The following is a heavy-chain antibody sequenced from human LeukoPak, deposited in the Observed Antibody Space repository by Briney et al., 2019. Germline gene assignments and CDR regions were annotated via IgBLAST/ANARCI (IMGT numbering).Heavy chain of an antibody. CDR1: GYPFDNFG. J-gene: IGHJ4*01. Sequence: VASVKVSFKASGYPFDNFGLTWVRQAPGQGLEWMGWISAYNGNTHYAQKFRGRLTLTTETSTSTAYLELRSLKSDDTAVYYCARDRVGGDLTGVSLYWGQGTLVTVSS. D-gene: IGHD4-17*01. CDR2: ISAYNGNT. CDR3: ARDRVGGDLTGVSLY. V-gene: IGHV1-18*01.